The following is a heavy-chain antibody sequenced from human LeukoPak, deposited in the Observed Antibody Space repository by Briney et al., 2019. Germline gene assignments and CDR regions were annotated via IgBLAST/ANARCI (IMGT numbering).Heavy chain of an antibody. D-gene: IGHD1-14*01. CDR3: ANYRKPQGLDY. CDR2: TRNKANSYTT. CDR1: GFTFSDHY. Sequence: GGSLRLSCAASGFTFSDHYMDWVRQAPGKGLEWVGRTRNKANSYTTEYAASVKGRFAISRDDSKNSLYPQMNSLKTEDTAVYYCANYRKPQGLDYWGQGTLVTVSS. J-gene: IGHJ4*02. V-gene: IGHV3-72*01.